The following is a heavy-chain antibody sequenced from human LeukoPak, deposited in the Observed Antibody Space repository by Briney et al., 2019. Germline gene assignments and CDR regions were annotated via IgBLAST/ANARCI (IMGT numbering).Heavy chain of an antibody. V-gene: IGHV1-58*02. CDR2: IVVGSGNT. CDR1: GFTFTSSA. CDR3: AAGTPNIVAHDAFDI. J-gene: IGHJ3*02. D-gene: IGHD5-12*01. Sequence: SVKVSGKASGFTFTSSAMQWVRQARGQRLEWIGWIVVGSGNTNYAQKFQERVTITRDMSTSTAYMELSSLRSEDTAVYYCAAGTPNIVAHDAFDIWGQGTMVTVSS.